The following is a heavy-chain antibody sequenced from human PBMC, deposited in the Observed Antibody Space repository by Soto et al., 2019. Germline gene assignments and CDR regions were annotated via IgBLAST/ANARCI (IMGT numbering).Heavy chain of an antibody. CDR2: IYYSGST. J-gene: IGHJ6*03. Sequence: SETLSLTCTVSGGSISSSSYYWGWIRQPRGKGLEWIGSIYYSGSTYYNPSLKSRVTISVDTSKNQFSLKLSSVTAADTAVYYCAISSSLGGAAYYYYMDVWGKGTTVTVSS. V-gene: IGHV4-39*01. D-gene: IGHD6-6*01. CDR1: GGSISSSSYY. CDR3: AISSSLGGAAYYYYMDV.